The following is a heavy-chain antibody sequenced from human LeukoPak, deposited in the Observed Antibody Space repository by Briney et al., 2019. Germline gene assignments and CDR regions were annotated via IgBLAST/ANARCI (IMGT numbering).Heavy chain of an antibody. D-gene: IGHD3-3*01. CDR2: IYTDGRRT. Sequence: PGGSLRLSCAASGFTFSTYAMSWVRQAPGKGLVWVSRIYTDGRRTDYADSVRGRFTISGDNARNTLHLQMNSLRADDTAVYYCARSGGGGAFDIWGQGTMVTVSS. CDR3: ARSGGGGAFDI. J-gene: IGHJ3*02. V-gene: IGHV3-74*01. CDR1: GFTFSTYA.